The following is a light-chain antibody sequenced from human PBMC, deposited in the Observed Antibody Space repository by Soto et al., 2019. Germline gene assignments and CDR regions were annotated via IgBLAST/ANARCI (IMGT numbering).Light chain of an antibody. CDR1: SSDVGNYNY. CDR2: DVS. Sequence: QSALTQPASVSGSPGQSITISCTGTSSDVGNYNYVSWYQQHPGKAPKLMIHDVSNRPSGVSNRFSGSKSGNTASLTISGLQAEDEPDYYCSSYTSSSPYVFGTGTKLTVL. J-gene: IGLJ1*01. CDR3: SSYTSSSPYV. V-gene: IGLV2-14*01.